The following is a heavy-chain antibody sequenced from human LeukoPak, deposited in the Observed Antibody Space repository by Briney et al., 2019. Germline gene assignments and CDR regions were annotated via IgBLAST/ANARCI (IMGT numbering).Heavy chain of an antibody. Sequence: GGSLRLSCAASGFSFSNYWMSWVRQAPGKGLEWVANIKQDGSEKNYVDSVKGRFTISRDNAKSSLYLQMNSLRVEDTALYYCARGTWNFDLWGRGTLLSVSS. V-gene: IGHV3-7*04. CDR3: ARGTWNFDL. CDR2: IKQDGSEK. CDR1: GFSFSNYW. J-gene: IGHJ2*01.